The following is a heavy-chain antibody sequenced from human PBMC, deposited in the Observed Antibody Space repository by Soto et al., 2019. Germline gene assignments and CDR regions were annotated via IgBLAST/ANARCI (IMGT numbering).Heavy chain of an antibody. CDR1: GGTFSSYS. D-gene: IGHD2-15*01. CDR3: ASRYCSGGSCYEGFDY. J-gene: IGHJ4*02. CDR2: IIPIFGTA. Sequence: GASVKVSCKASGGTFSSYSISWVRQAPGQGLEWMGGIIPIFGTANYAQKFQGRVTITADESTSTAYMELSSLRSEDTAVYYCASRYCSGGSCYEGFDYWGQGTLVTVSS. V-gene: IGHV1-69*13.